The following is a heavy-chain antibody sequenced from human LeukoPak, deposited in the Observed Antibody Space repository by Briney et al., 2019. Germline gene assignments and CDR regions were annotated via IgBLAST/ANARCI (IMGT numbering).Heavy chain of an antibody. D-gene: IGHD3-16*01. J-gene: IGHJ5*02. V-gene: IGHV3-23*01. CDR2: ISPSGDIT. Sequence: GGSLRLSCAASGFIFSSHGMNWVRQAPGKGLEWVSGISPSGDITYYADSVKGRFTISRDNSKNTLYLQMNSLRAEDTAVYYCAKEFTFGGVPVPNNWFDPWGQGTLVTVSS. CDR3: AKEFTFGGVPVPNNWFDP. CDR1: GFIFSSHG.